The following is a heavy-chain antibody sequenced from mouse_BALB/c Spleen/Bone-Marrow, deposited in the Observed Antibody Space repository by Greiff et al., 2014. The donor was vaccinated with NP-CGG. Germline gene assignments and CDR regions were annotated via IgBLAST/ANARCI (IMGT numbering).Heavy chain of an antibody. Sequence: EVQGEESGGGLVQPGGSLRLSCAASGFTFSDFYMEWVRQPPGKRLEWIAASSNNANDYTTEYSASVKGRFIVSRATSQGILYLQMNALRAEDTAMYYCARDACYRYGNYYAMDYWGQGTSVTVSS. CDR1: GFTFSDFY. J-gene: IGHJ4*01. D-gene: IGHD2-14*01. V-gene: IGHV7-1*02. CDR3: ARDACYRYGNYYAMDY. CDR2: SSNNANDYTT.